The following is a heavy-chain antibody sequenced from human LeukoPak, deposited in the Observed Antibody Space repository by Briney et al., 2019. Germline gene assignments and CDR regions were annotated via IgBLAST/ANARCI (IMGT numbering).Heavy chain of an antibody. J-gene: IGHJ3*02. Sequence: KTSETLSLTCTVSGGSISSGDYYWSWIRQPPGKGLEWIGYIYYSGSTYYNPSLKSRVTISVDTSKNQFSLKLSSVTAADTAVYYCARGPYYVDVFDIWGQRTMVTVSS. CDR2: IYYSGST. D-gene: IGHD3-10*02. V-gene: IGHV4-30-4*01. CDR1: GGSISSGDYY. CDR3: ARGPYYVDVFDI.